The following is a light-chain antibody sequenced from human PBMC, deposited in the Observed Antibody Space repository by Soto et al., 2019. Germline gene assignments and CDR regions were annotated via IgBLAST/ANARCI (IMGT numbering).Light chain of an antibody. V-gene: IGKV3-20*01. CDR1: RSVRRN. J-gene: IGKJ1*01. CDR2: GAS. Sequence: MGMKRSPGTVSLYPGDRVTPSCRASRSVRRNSPRYQQKPGQAPRPLIYGASSRATGIPDSFSGSGSGTGFTLTISRLEPQDFAVYYCQQYGSSPRAFGQGTKVDIK. CDR3: QQYGSSPRA.